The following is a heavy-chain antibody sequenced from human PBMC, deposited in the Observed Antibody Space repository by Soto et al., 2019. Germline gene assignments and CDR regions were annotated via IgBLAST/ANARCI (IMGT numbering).Heavy chain of an antibody. D-gene: IGHD2-15*01. V-gene: IGHV1-69*13. CDR2: IIPIFGTA. J-gene: IGHJ5*02. CDR1: GGTFSSDA. Sequence: SVKGSCKASGGTFSSDAIGWVRQAHGQGLEWMGGIIPIFGTANYAQKSQGRVTITADESTSTAYMELSSLRSEDTAVYYCARDMCSGGSCYHSGWWFDPWGQGTLVTVS. CDR3: ARDMCSGGSCYHSGWWFDP.